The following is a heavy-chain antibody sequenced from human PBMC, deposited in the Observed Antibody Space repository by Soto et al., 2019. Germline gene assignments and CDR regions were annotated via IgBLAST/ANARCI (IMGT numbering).Heavy chain of an antibody. CDR1: GFTFSGSA. J-gene: IGHJ6*02. CDR2: IRSKPNSYAT. Sequence: EVQLVESGGGLVQPGGSLKLSCAASGFTFSGSAMHWVRQASGKGLEWVGRIRSKPNSYATAYAASVKGRFTISRDDSKNTAYLQMNSLKTEVTAGYYCTLSRNYVYYFYAMDVWGQGTTVTVSS. D-gene: IGHD1-7*01. CDR3: TLSRNYVYYFYAMDV. V-gene: IGHV3-73*01.